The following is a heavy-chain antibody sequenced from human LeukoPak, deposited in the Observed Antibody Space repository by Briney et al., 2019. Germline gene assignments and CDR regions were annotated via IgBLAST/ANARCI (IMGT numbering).Heavy chain of an antibody. Sequence: ASVTVSCKSSGYFFTAFYIHWVRQPPGQGLEWMGCIHPRWGDTRYAQKFQGRVTMARKTSISTVNMDLSSLGYEETAGYYCARDGEYGTGSYYSGSFDYWGQGILVTVSS. CDR2: IHPRWGDT. CDR1: GYFFTAFY. J-gene: IGHJ4*02. CDR3: ARDGEYGTGSYYSGSFDY. D-gene: IGHD3-10*01. V-gene: IGHV1-2*02.